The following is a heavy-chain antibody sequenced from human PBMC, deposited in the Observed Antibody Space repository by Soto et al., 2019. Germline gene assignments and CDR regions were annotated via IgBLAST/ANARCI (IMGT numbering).Heavy chain of an antibody. CDR2: ISSSGSTI. CDR1: GFTFSDYY. D-gene: IGHD4-17*01. Sequence: PGGSLRLSCAASGFTFSDYYMSWIRQAPGKGLEWVSYISSSGSTIYYADSVKGRFTISRDNAKNSLYLQMNSLRAEDTAVYYCARERDYGDLYFDYWGQGTLVTVSS. J-gene: IGHJ4*02. V-gene: IGHV3-11*01. CDR3: ARERDYGDLYFDY.